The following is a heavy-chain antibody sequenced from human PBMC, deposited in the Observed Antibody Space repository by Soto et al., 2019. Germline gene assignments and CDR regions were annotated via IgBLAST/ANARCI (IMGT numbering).Heavy chain of an antibody. CDR3: ASCTAYGAARVDY. CDR2: IYYSGST. Sequence: PSETLSLTCTVSGCSFSSGGYYWSWIRQHPGKGLEWIGYIYYSGSTYYSPSLKSRVTISVDTSKNQFSLKLSSVTAADTAVYYCASCTAYGAARVDYWGQGTLVTVSS. J-gene: IGHJ4*02. D-gene: IGHD4-17*01. CDR1: GCSFSSGGYY. V-gene: IGHV4-31*03.